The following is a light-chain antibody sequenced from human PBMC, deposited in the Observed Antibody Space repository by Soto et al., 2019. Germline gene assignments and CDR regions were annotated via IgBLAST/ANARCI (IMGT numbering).Light chain of an antibody. CDR1: SSDVGGHNY. J-gene: IGLJ3*02. Sequence: QSALPQPASVSGSPGQSIPISCTGTSSDVGGHNYVSWYQQHPGKAPKLMIYEVTNRPSGVSDRFAGSKSGNTPSLTISGVQAEDEADYYCGSYTTSSTWVFGGGTKLTVL. CDR2: EVT. CDR3: GSYTTSSTWV. V-gene: IGLV2-14*01.